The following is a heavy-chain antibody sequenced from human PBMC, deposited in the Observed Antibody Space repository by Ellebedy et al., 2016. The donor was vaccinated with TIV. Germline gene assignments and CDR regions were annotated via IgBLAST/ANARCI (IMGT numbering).Heavy chain of an antibody. CDR1: GYSFSVFG. D-gene: IGHD3-3*01. CDR2: IIPISGTP. Sequence: AASVKVSCKASGYSFSVFGFSWVRQAPGQGLEWMGGIIPISGTPSYPQKFQGRVTITADKSTSTAYMELSSLRSEDTAVYYCARNWRAFDYWGQGTLVTVSS. J-gene: IGHJ4*02. CDR3: ARNWRAFDY. V-gene: IGHV1-69*06.